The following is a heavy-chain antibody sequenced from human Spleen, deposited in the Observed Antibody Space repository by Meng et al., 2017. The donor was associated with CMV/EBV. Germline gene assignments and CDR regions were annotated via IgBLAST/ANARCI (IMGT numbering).Heavy chain of an antibody. CDR3: AREWATVTYYYYYGMDV. J-gene: IGHJ6*02. CDR2: ISYDGTNK. CDR1: GFTFSSYA. Sequence: GGSLRLSCAASGFTFSSYAMHWVRQAPGKGLEWVAFISYDGTNKYYADSVKGRFTISRDNAKNTLYLQMNSLRDEDTAVYYCAREWATVTYYYYYGMDVWGQGTTVTVSS. D-gene: IGHD4-11*01. V-gene: IGHV3-30*04.